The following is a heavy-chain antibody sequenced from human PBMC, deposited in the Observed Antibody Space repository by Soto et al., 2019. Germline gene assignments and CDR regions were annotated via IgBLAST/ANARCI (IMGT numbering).Heavy chain of an antibody. CDR1: GYTFTSYG. V-gene: IGHV1-18*01. D-gene: IGHD3-22*01. CDR2: ISAYNGNT. Sequence: QVQLVQSGAEVKKPGASVKVSCKASGYTFTSYGISWVRQAPGQGLEWMGWISAYNGNTNYAQKVQGRVTITTDTSKSTDYMELRSMRSDDSAVYYCARDRGSGYSFFNYWGQGTLVTVSS. CDR3: ARDRGSGYSFFNY. J-gene: IGHJ4*02.